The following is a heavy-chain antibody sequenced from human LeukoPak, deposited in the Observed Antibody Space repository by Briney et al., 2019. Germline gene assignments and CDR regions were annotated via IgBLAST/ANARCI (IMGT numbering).Heavy chain of an antibody. CDR3: AREGHYDSSGYPLFDY. CDR2: INQNSGGT. Sequence: GASVKVSCKASGYTFTGYYMHWVRQAPGQGLEWMGWINQNSGGTNYAQKFQDRVTMNRDTSISTAYMELSRLRSDDTAVYYCAREGHYDSSGYPLFDYWGQGTLVTVSS. V-gene: IGHV1-2*02. D-gene: IGHD3-22*01. J-gene: IGHJ4*02. CDR1: GYTFTGYY.